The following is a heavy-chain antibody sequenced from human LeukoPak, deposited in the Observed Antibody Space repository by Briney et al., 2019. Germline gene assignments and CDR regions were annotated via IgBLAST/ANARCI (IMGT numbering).Heavy chain of an antibody. CDR2: INPNSGGT. Sequence: ASVTVSCKASGYTFTGYYMHWVRQAPGQGLEWMGWINPNSGGTNYAQKFQGRVTMTRDTSISTAYMELSRLRSDDTAVYYCAIEYGSGSYYNSPYYFDYWGQGTLVTVSS. CDR1: GYTFTGYY. D-gene: IGHD3-10*01. V-gene: IGHV1-2*02. CDR3: AIEYGSGSYYNSPYYFDY. J-gene: IGHJ4*02.